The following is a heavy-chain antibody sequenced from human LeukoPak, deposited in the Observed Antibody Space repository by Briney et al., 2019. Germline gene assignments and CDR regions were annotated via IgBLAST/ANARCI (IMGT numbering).Heavy chain of an antibody. Sequence: PSQTLSLTCTVSGGSISSADYYWSWLRQPPGKGLEWIGYIYYGGSTHYNPSLKSRVTISVDTSKNQFSLKLSSVSAADTAVYYCARDGWSIAAALDWGQGTLVTVSS. D-gene: IGHD6-13*01. J-gene: IGHJ4*02. CDR1: GGSISSADYY. V-gene: IGHV4-30-4*01. CDR3: ARDGWSIAAALD. CDR2: IYYGGST.